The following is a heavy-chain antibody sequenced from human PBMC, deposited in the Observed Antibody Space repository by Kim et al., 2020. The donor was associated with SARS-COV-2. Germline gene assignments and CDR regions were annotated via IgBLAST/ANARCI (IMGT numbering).Heavy chain of an antibody. J-gene: IGHJ5*02. CDR1: GFTFSDYY. V-gene: IGHV3-11*05. Sequence: GGSLRLSCAASGFTFSDYYMSWIRQAPGKGLEWVSYISSSSSYTNYADSVKGRFTISRDNAKNSLYLQMNSLRAENTAVYYCAGAPFLGVVVNWFDPWGQGTLVTVSS. D-gene: IGHD2-2*01. CDR3: AGAPFLGVVVNWFDP. CDR2: ISSSSSYT.